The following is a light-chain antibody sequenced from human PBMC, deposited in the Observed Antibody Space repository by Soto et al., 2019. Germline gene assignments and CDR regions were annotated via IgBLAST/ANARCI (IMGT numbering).Light chain of an antibody. Sequence: EIVLTQSPGTLSLSPGERATLSCRASQSVRSSYLAWYQQKPGQAPRLLIYGASIRATGIPDRFGGSGSGTDFTLTISRLEPEDFAVYYCQKYGDSPLFGPGTKVDIK. J-gene: IGKJ3*01. CDR2: GAS. CDR3: QKYGDSPL. V-gene: IGKV3-20*01. CDR1: QSVRSSY.